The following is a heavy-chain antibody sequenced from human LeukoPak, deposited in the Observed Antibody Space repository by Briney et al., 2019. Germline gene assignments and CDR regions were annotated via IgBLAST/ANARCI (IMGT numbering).Heavy chain of an antibody. D-gene: IGHD3-10*01. CDR2: ISSNGGST. J-gene: IGHJ4*02. CDR3: AKSYYYNSGSWGIFDY. CDR1: GFTFSNYA. Sequence: GSLRLSCSASGFTFSNYAMHWVRQAPGKGLEHVSAISSNGGSTYYADSVKGRITISRDSSKNTLYLQMNTLRAEDTAVYYCAKSYYYNSGSWGIFDYWGQGTLVTVSS. V-gene: IGHV3-64*04.